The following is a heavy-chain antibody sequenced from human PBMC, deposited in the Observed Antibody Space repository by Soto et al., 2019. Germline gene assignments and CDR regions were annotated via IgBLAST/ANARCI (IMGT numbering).Heavy chain of an antibody. J-gene: IGHJ5*02. V-gene: IGHV4-59*08. CDR3: ARLKIDYDLFTGYYKHWFDP. D-gene: IGHD3-9*01. Sequence: QVQLQESGPSLVRPSETLSLTCTVSGDSMNSYYWSWIRQPPGQGLDWIVYIYYTGSPNYNPSLKIRASVSLDTSKNQFSWNLSSVTAADTAIYYCARLKIDYDLFTGYYKHWFDPWGQGTLVTVAS. CDR2: IYYTGSP. CDR1: GDSMNSYY.